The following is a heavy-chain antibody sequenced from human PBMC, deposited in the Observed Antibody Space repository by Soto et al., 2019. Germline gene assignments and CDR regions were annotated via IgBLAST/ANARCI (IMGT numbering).Heavy chain of an antibody. D-gene: IGHD1-26*01. J-gene: IGHJ3*02. CDR1: GGTFSSYA. V-gene: IGHV1-69*01. CDR2: IIPIFGTA. Sequence: QVQLVQSGAEVKKPGSSVKVSCKASGGTFSSYAISWVRQAPGQGLEWMGGIIPIFGTANYAQKFQGRVTITADESTGTAYMELSSLRSEDTAVYYGAGGGYSGSYLDDAFDIWGQGTMVTVSS. CDR3: AGGGYSGSYLDDAFDI.